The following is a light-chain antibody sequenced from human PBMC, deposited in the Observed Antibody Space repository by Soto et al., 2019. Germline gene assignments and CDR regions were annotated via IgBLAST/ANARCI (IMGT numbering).Light chain of an antibody. CDR2: LEGSGNY. CDR3: ETWDSNNWV. Sequence: QLVLTQSSSASASLGSSVKLTCTLSSGHSSYIIAWHQQQPGKAPRYLMKLEGSGNYNKGSGVPDRFSGSSSGADRYLTISHLEFEDEADYYCETWDSNNWVFGGGTKLTVL. J-gene: IGLJ3*02. CDR1: SGHSSYI. V-gene: IGLV4-60*02.